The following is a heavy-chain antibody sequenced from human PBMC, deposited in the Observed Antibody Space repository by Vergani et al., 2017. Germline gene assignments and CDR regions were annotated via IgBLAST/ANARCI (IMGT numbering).Heavy chain of an antibody. V-gene: IGHV3-33*01. Sequence: VQLLESGGGVVQPGRSLRLSCAASGFIFSNYGMHWVRQAPGKGLEWVAVIWYDESNKYYADSVKGRFNIYRDNSKNTLYLQMDSLRAEDTAVYYCARDREWDGSFHFDNWGRGTLVIVSS. CDR1: GFIFSNYG. CDR2: IWYDESNK. CDR3: ARDREWDGSFHFDN. J-gene: IGHJ4*02. D-gene: IGHD1-26*01.